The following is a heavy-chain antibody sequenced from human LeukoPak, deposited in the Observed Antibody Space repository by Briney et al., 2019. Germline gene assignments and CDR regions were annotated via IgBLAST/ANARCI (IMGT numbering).Heavy chain of an antibody. CDR1: GYSISSGYY. CDR3: ARRYFPRYFDY. Sequence: PSETLSLTCAVSGYSISSGYYWGWIRQPPGKGLEWIGSISHSGSTYYNPSLTGRVTISVDTSKNQFSLKLSSVTASDTAVYYCARRYFPRYFDYWGQGTLVTVSS. CDR2: ISHSGST. V-gene: IGHV4-38-2*01. J-gene: IGHJ4*02. D-gene: IGHD3-9*01.